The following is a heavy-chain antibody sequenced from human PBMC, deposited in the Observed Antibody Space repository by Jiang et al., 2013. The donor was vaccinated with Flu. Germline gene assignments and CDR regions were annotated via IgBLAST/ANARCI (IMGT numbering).Heavy chain of an antibody. Sequence: VQLLESGGGVVQPGRSLRLSCAASGFTFSSYAMHWVRQAPGKGLEWVAVISYDGSNKYYADSVKGRFTISRDNSKNTLYLQMNSLRAEDTAVYYCARDRYCSGGSCYSRGLNWFDPWGQGTLVTVSS. J-gene: IGHJ5*02. CDR2: ISYDGSNK. CDR1: GFTFSSYA. V-gene: IGHV3-30*04. D-gene: IGHD2-15*01. CDR3: ARDRYCSGGSCYSRGLNWFDP.